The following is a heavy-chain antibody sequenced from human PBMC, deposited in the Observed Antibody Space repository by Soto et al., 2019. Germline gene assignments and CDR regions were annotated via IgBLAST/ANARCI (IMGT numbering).Heavy chain of an antibody. CDR1: GGSFSGYY. CDR2: INHSGST. D-gene: IGHD2-15*01. J-gene: IGHJ6*03. Sequence: QVQLQQWGAGLLKPSETLSLTCAVYGGSFSGYYWSWIRQPPGKGLEWIGEINHSGSTNYNPSLKSRVTISVDTSKNQFSLKLSSVTAADTAVYYCARIYCSGGSCYRNYYYYMDVWGKGTTVTVSS. CDR3: ARIYCSGGSCYRNYYYYMDV. V-gene: IGHV4-34*01.